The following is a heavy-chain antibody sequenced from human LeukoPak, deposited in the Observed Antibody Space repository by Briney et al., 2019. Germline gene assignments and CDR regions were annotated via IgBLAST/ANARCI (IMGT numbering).Heavy chain of an antibody. CDR3: ARWAVGDGYNFDY. V-gene: IGHV3-30-3*01. Sequence: GGSLRLSCAASGFTFSSYWMSWVRQAPGKGLEWVAVISYDGSNKYYADSVKGRFTISRDNSKNTLYLQMNSLRAEDTAVYYCARWAVGDGYNFDYWGQGTLVTVSS. J-gene: IGHJ4*02. D-gene: IGHD5-24*01. CDR2: ISYDGSNK. CDR1: GFTFSSYW.